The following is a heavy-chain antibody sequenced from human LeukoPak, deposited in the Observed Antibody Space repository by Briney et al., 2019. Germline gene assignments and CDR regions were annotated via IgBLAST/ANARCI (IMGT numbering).Heavy chain of an antibody. Sequence: PSETLSLTCAVHGGPFSGSYWNWIRQSPGKGLEWIGEINHSGSTNYNPSLKSRVTMSVDTSKNQFSLRLSSMTAADTARYYCARGSFYDSSGYSDYYFYHYMDVWGTGTTVAVSS. J-gene: IGHJ6*03. D-gene: IGHD3-22*01. CDR3: ARGSFYDSSGYSDYYFYHYMDV. CDR1: GGPFSGSY. CDR2: INHSGST. V-gene: IGHV4-34*01.